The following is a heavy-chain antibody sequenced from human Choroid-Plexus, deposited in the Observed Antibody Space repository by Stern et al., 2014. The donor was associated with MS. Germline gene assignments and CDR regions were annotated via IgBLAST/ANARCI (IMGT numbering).Heavy chain of an antibody. CDR3: AKDRQYLTYFFDH. V-gene: IGHV3-30*18. CDR2: VSYDGSNK. Sequence: QVQLVQSGGGVVQPGRPLRLSCVASGFTFSSCAMHWVRQAPGKGLELVAGVSYDGSNKYYADSVKGRFTISRDNSQNTLYMQMSSLRPEDTAVYYCAKDRQYLTYFFDHWGQGSLVTVSS. CDR1: GFTFSSCA. D-gene: IGHD2/OR15-2a*01. J-gene: IGHJ5*02.